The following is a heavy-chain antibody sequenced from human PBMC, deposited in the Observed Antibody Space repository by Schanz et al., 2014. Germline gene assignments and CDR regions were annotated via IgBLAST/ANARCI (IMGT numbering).Heavy chain of an antibody. Sequence: QVQLVQSGAEVKKPGSPVKVSCKSSGGTFSSYAISWVRQAPGQGLEWMGRIIPILGIATYAQKFQGRLTITADKSTSTAYMKLRNLRSDDTAVYYCARAKRFGYLDVWGQGTTVTVSS. CDR1: GGTFSSYA. CDR3: ARAKRFGYLDV. CDR2: IIPILGIA. J-gene: IGHJ6*02. D-gene: IGHD3-10*01. V-gene: IGHV1-69*04.